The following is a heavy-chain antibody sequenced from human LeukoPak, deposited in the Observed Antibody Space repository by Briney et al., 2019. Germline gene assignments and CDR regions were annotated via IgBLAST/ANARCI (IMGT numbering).Heavy chain of an antibody. CDR2: ISYDGSNK. CDR1: GFTFSSYG. V-gene: IGHV3-30*03. CDR3: ARDPKTYYDFWSGHKYYYHGMDV. Sequence: GRSLRLSCAASGFTFSSYGMHWVRQAPGKGLEWVAVISYDGSNKYYADSVKGRFTISRDNSKNTLYLQMNSLRAEDTAVYYCARDPKTYYDFWSGHKYYYHGMDVWGQGTTVTVSS. J-gene: IGHJ6*02. D-gene: IGHD3-3*01.